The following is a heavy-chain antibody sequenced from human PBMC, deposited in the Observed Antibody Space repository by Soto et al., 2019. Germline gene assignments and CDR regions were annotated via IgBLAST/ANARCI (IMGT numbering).Heavy chain of an antibody. D-gene: IGHD3-16*01. CDR1: GVSISSGDYY. V-gene: IGHV4-30-4*01. CDR2: IYYSENT. CDR3: ARRWGDYFDH. J-gene: IGHJ4*02. Sequence: PSETLSLTCTVSGVSISSGDYYWSWIRQTPGKGLEWIGYIYYSENTYYNPSLKSRVTISVDTSKNQFSLKLSSVTAADTAVYYCARRWGDYFDHWGQGTLVTVSS.